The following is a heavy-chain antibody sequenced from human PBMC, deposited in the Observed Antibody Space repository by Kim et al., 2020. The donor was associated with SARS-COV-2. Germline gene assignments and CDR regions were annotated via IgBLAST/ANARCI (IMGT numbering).Heavy chain of an antibody. CDR3: AKGSRGYCNSASCYMGDY. CDR2: LSNSGANT. D-gene: IGHD2-2*02. V-gene: IGHV3-23*01. J-gene: IGHJ4*02. CDR1: GFTFNNYA. Sequence: GGSLRLSCVASGFTFNNYAMNWVRHAPGKGLEWVSALSNSGANTYYADSVKGRFTISRDNSKNTLYLQMSSLRAEDTAVYYCAKGSRGYCNSASCYMGDYWGQGTLVTVSS.